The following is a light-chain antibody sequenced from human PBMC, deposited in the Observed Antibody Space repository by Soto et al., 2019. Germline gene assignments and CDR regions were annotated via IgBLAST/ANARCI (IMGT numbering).Light chain of an antibody. CDR2: DAS. CDR1: QSVSSY. CDR3: QQRASWVT. V-gene: IGKV3-11*01. Sequence: EIVLTQSPATLSLSPGERATLSCRASQSVSSYLAWFQQKSGQAPRLLIYDASNRATGIPARFSGSGSETDFTLTISSLEPEDFAVYYCQQRASWVTFGQGTRLEIK. J-gene: IGKJ5*01.